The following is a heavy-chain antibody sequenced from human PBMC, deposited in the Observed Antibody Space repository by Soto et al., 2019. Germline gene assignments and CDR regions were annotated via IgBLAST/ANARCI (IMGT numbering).Heavy chain of an antibody. CDR3: ARAGDSSRPVALGY. D-gene: IGHD6-19*01. CDR1: GGSISSGGSS. J-gene: IGHJ4*02. CDR2: FYHSGST. Sequence: QLQLQESGSGLVKPSQTLSLTCAVSGGSISSGGSSWSWIRQPPGKGLEWIGYFYHSGSTYYNPSLKSRLTISVDRSKNQFSLKLSSVTAADTAVYYCARAGDSSRPVALGYWGQGTLVTVSS. V-gene: IGHV4-30-2*01.